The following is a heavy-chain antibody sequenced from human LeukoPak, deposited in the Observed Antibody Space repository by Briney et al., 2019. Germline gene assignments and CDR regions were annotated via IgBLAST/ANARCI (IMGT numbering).Heavy chain of an antibody. Sequence: GGSLRLSCAASGFTFASYAMTWVRQAPGNGLAWVSSLSGTGGSTYYADSVKGRFTISRDNSKNTLYLQMNSLRVEDTAIYYCARDRVGSSSPFDYWGQGTLVTVSS. D-gene: IGHD6-6*01. CDR1: GFTFASYA. J-gene: IGHJ4*02. CDR2: LSGTGGST. V-gene: IGHV3-23*01. CDR3: ARDRVGSSSPFDY.